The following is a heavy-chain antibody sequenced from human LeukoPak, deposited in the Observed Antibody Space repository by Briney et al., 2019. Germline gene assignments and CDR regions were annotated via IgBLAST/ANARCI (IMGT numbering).Heavy chain of an antibody. CDR3: ARDGRVPLFAFDF. Sequence: PGGSLRLSCAASGFTFSSYGMSWVRQAPGKGLEWVSAISGSGGSTYYADSVKGRFTISRDNAKNSLYLQMNSLRAEDTALYYCARDGRVPLFAFDFWGQGTVVTVSS. V-gene: IGHV3-23*01. D-gene: IGHD6-19*01. CDR1: GFTFSSYG. CDR2: ISGSGGST. J-gene: IGHJ3*01.